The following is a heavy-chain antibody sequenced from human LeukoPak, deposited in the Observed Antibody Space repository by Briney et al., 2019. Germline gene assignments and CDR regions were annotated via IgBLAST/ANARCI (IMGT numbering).Heavy chain of an antibody. J-gene: IGHJ3*01. CDR1: GFTFDDYG. CDR3: AREVFEGQRQSDAFDV. D-gene: IGHD6-25*01. Sequence: GGSLRLSCAASGFTFDDYGMSWVRQAPGKGLEWVSGINWNAGSTGYADSVKGRFTISRDNAKNSLYLQMNSLRAEDTAVYFCAREVFEGQRQSDAFDVWGQGTMVTVSS. CDR2: INWNAGST. V-gene: IGHV3-20*04.